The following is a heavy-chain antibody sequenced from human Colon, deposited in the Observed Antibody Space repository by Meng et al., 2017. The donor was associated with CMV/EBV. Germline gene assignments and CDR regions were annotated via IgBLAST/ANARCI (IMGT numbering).Heavy chain of an antibody. CDR1: GLIFSSAW. J-gene: IGHJ4*02. CDR3: AWDIAYYFGN. Sequence: EGELVGSGGELVKPGASLRLSCAASGLIFSSAWMSWVRQAPGKGLEWLGRIKSKTSGETTDYAAPVKDRFIISRDDSKNTLYLQMNSLETEDTAMYYCAWDIAYYFGNWGQGALVTVSS. CDR2: IKSKTSGETT. D-gene: IGHD2-15*01. V-gene: IGHV3-15*01.